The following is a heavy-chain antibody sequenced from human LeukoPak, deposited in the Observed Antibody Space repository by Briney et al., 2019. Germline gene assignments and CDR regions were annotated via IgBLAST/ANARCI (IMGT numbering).Heavy chain of an antibody. Sequence: GGSLRLSCAASGFTFSDYYMSWIRQAPGKGLEWVSYISSSGSTIYYADSVKGRFTISRDNAKSSLYLQMNSLRVEDTAVYYCARSRPSRYCSGGSCTHHAFDIWGQGTMVTVSS. CDR2: ISSSGSTI. CDR1: GFTFSDYY. V-gene: IGHV3-11*04. CDR3: ARSRPSRYCSGGSCTHHAFDI. D-gene: IGHD2-15*01. J-gene: IGHJ3*02.